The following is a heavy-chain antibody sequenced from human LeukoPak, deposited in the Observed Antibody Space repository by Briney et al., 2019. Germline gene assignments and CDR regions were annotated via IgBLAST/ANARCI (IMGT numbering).Heavy chain of an antibody. J-gene: IGHJ4*02. CDR3: ARQSSGLDY. D-gene: IGHD6-19*01. CDR2: ISGSGGST. CDR1: GLTFSSYA. V-gene: IGHV3-23*01. Sequence: GGSLRLSCAASGLTFSSYAMSWVRQAPGKGLEWVSGISGSGGSTYYADSVKGRFTISRDNSKNTLYLQMNSLRAEDTAVYYCARQSSGLDYWGQGTLVTVSS.